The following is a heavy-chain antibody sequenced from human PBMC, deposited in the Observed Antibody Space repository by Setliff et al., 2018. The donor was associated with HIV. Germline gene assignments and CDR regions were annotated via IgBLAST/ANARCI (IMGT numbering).Heavy chain of an antibody. CDR1: GFTFSDHY. V-gene: IGHV3-72*01. J-gene: IGHJ4*02. Sequence: GGSLRLSCAASGFTFSDHYMDWVRQAPGKGLEWVGRTRNKVNSYTTEYAASVKGRFTISRDDSKNSLYLQMNSLKTEDTAVYYCARDRTGLGDYWGQGTLVTVSS. D-gene: IGHD3-9*01. CDR2: TRNKVNSYTT. CDR3: ARDRTGLGDY.